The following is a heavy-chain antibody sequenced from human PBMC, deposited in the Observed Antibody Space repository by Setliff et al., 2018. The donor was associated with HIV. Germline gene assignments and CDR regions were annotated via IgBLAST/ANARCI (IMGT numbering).Heavy chain of an antibody. CDR2: IHYGGTT. V-gene: IGHV4-39*01. D-gene: IGHD2-2*01. CDR1: GGSISIHPFY. Sequence: SETLSLTCTVSGGSISIHPFYWGWIRQPPGKGLEWIGSIHYGGTTYSNPSLRSRVAFSVDTSKNQFSLQLSSVTAADMAVYYCARSMRGYCSDTSCRTFDHWGQGTLVTVSS. CDR3: ARSMRGYCSDTSCRTFDH. J-gene: IGHJ4*02.